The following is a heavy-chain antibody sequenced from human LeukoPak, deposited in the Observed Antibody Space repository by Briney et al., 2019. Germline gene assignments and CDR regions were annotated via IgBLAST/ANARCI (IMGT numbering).Heavy chain of an antibody. D-gene: IGHD1-1*01. Sequence: ASVKLSCKASGYTFTGYYMHWVRQAPGQGLERMGWINTNSGGTNYAQKFQGRVTMTRDTSISTAYMGLSRLRSDDTAVYYCARGLAQVHWGQGTLVTVSS. J-gene: IGHJ4*02. V-gene: IGHV1-2*02. CDR2: INTNSGGT. CDR3: ARGLAQVH. CDR1: GYTFTGYY.